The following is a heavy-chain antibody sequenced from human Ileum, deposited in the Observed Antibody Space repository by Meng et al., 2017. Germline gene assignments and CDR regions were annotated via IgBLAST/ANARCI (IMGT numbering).Heavy chain of an antibody. CDR2: INPSVST. V-gene: IGHV4-34*01. J-gene: IGHJ4*01. CDR1: GGFSSGYY. CDR3: AGVKYYLDSTGYFGKYYFDS. Sequence: SETLSPTCGVYGGFSSGYYRSWIRQLAGEGLEWIGEINPSVSTIYNPSLKSRVTISVDTSKNQFSLKLPSVTAADSAAYYCAGVKYYLDSTGYFGKYYFDSWGQGTLVTVSS. D-gene: IGHD3-22*01.